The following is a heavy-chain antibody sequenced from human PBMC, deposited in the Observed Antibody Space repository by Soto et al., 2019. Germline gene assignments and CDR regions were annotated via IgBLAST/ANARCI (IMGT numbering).Heavy chain of an antibody. CDR3: ARDLYGDYVSDL. CDR2: ISSSSSTI. J-gene: IGHJ6*02. D-gene: IGHD4-17*01. Sequence: EVQLVESGGGLVQLGESLRLSCAASGFTLSRHSMNWVRQAPGKGLEWISYISSSSSTIYYADSVKGRFTISRDLAMNSVYLQMSDLRDDDTAVYYCARDLYGDYVSDLWGQGTTVTVSS. CDR1: GFTLSRHS. V-gene: IGHV3-48*02.